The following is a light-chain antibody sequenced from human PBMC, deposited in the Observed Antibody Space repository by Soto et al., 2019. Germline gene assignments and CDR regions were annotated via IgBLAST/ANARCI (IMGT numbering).Light chain of an antibody. CDR1: QGIANF. J-gene: IGKJ3*01. CDR2: AAS. V-gene: IGKV1-9*01. Sequence: IPLTQSPSSLSASVGDRVTISCRASQGIANFLAWYQQKPGKAPKLLIYAASTLQSGVPSRFSGSGSGTDFTLTISSVQPEDFATYYCQQLNSFPIPFGPGTKVDIK. CDR3: QQLNSFPIP.